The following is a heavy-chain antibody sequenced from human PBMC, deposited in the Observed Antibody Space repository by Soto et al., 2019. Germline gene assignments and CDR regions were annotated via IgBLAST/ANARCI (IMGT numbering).Heavy chain of an antibody. Sequence: QLVESGGGLVQPGGSLRLSCAASGFTVNSNYMTWVRQAPGKGLEWVSIIYSDGSTYSADSVKDRFSISRDNFKNTLYLQMNSLRVEDTAVYFCARGFYGDYPLYFDLWGRGTLVTVYS. CDR1: GFTVNSNY. CDR3: ARGFYGDYPLYFDL. J-gene: IGHJ2*01. V-gene: IGHV3-66*01. D-gene: IGHD4-17*01. CDR2: IYSDGST.